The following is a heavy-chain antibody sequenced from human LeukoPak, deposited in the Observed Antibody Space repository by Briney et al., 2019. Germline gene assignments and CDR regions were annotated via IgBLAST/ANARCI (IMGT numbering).Heavy chain of an antibody. CDR3: ARDRGSYGGKGENDY. V-gene: IGHV4-39*07. CDR2: IYYSGST. J-gene: IGHJ4*02. Sequence: SETLSLTCTVSGGSISSSSYYWGWIRQPPGKGLEWIGSIYYSGSTYYNPSLKSRVTISVDTSKNQFSLKLSSVTAADTAVYYCARDRGSYGGKGENDYWGQGTLVTVSS. CDR1: GGSISSSSYY. D-gene: IGHD4-23*01.